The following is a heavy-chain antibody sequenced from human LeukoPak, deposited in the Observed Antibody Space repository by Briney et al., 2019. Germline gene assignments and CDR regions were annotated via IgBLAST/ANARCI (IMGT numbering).Heavy chain of an antibody. CDR2: IRGDTGDT. V-gene: IGHV1-2*02. CDR3: ARVRGNSCDY. CDR1: GFRLTDYY. J-gene: IGHJ4*02. Sequence: GASVTVSCKTSGFRLTDYYFHWVRQAPGQGLEWVGWIRGDTGDTDSPQKFQGRVTMTRDTSMNTAYMELSRLTFDGTAMYFCARVRGNSCDYWGQGTQVTVSS. D-gene: IGHD6-13*01.